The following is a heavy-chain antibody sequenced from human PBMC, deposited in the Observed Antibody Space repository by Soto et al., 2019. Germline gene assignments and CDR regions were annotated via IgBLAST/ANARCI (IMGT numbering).Heavy chain of an antibody. CDR2: INSDGSST. CDR3: ARHFEY. Sequence: EVQLVESGVGLVQPGGSLRLSCEASGFSFSTFWMHWVRQAPGKGLVWVSRINSDGSSTYYADSVKGRVTISRDNEKNTLYLQLNSLRPEDTAVYYCARHFEYFGEGTLVTVS. V-gene: IGHV3-74*01. J-gene: IGHJ4*02. CDR1: GFSFSTFW.